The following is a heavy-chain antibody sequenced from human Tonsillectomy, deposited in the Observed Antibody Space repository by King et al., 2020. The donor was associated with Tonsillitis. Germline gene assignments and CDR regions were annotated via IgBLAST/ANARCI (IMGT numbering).Heavy chain of an antibody. CDR3: ARDRSEVVVTAIPYYFDY. Sequence: VQLVESGGGVVQPGRSLRLSCAASGFTFSGYAMHWIRQAPGKGLEWVAVISFDGSNKNYADSVKGRFTISRDNSKNTLCLQMNSLRAEDTAVYYCARDRSEVVVTAIPYYFDYWGQGTQVTVSS. J-gene: IGHJ4*02. V-gene: IGHV3-30*01. CDR1: GFTFSGYA. CDR2: ISFDGSNK. D-gene: IGHD2-21*02.